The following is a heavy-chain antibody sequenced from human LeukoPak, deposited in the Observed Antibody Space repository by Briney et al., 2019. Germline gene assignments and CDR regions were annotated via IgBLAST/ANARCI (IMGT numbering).Heavy chain of an antibody. Sequence: ASVKVSCKASGYTFTSYDINWVRQAPGQGLEWMGWMNPNSGNTVYAQKFQGRVTITRNTSISTAYMELSSLRSEDTAVYYCARPQLKYGSGTGDAFDIWGQGTMVTVSP. V-gene: IGHV1-8*03. CDR3: ARPQLKYGSGTGDAFDI. J-gene: IGHJ3*02. CDR1: GYTFTSYD. D-gene: IGHD3-10*01. CDR2: MNPNSGNT.